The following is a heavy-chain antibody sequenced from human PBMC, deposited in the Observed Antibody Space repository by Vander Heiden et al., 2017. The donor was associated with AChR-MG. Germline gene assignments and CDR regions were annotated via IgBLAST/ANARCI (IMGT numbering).Heavy chain of an antibody. CDR2: ISSSSSTI. Sequence: EVQLVESGGGLVQPGGSLRLSCAASGFTFSSYSMNWVRQAPGKGLEWVSYISSSSSTIYYADSVKGRFTISRDNAKNSLYLQMNSLRAEDTAVYYCASLNGRAADFYWFDPWGQGTLVTVSS. CDR3: ASLNGRAADFYWFDP. J-gene: IGHJ5*02. V-gene: IGHV3-48*01. CDR1: GFTFSSYS. D-gene: IGHD6-13*01.